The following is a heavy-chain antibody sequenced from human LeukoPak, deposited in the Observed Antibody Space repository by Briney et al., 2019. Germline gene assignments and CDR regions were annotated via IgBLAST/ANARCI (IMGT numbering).Heavy chain of an antibody. CDR3: ARDSCSSTSCYTPYYYYGMDV. V-gene: IGHV1-24*01. CDR2: FDPEDGET. J-gene: IGHJ6*02. D-gene: IGHD2-2*02. CDR1: GYTLTELS. Sequence: ASVKVSCKVSGYTLTELSMHWVRQAPGKGLEWMGGFDPEDGETIYAQKFQGRVTMTEDTSTDTAYMELSSLRSEDTAVYYCARDSCSSTSCYTPYYYYGMDVWGQGTTVTVSS.